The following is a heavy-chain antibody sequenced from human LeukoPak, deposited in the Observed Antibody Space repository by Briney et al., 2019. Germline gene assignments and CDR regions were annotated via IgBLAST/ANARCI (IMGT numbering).Heavy chain of an antibody. J-gene: IGHJ6*04. Sequence: GGSLRLSCATSGFPFSGYSMTWVRQAPGKGLEWVAYISGSGSTIYYADSVKGRFTISRDNAKNSLYLQMNSLRAEDTAVYYCAELGITMIGGVWGKGTTVTISS. CDR3: AELGITMIGGV. CDR1: GFPFSGYS. D-gene: IGHD3-10*02. CDR2: ISGSGSTI. V-gene: IGHV3-48*03.